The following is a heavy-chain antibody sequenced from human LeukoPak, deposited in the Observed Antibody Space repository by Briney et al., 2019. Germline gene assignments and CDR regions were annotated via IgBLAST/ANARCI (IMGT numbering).Heavy chain of an antibody. Sequence: GASVKVSCKASGGTFSSYAISWVRQAPGQGLEWMGIINPSGGSTSYAQKFQGRVTMTRDTSTSTVYMELSSLRSEDTAVYYCARDMYSGSYYCDYWGQGTLVTVSS. CDR3: ARDMYSGSYYCDY. J-gene: IGHJ4*02. CDR1: GGTFSSYA. CDR2: INPSGGST. D-gene: IGHD1-26*01. V-gene: IGHV1-46*01.